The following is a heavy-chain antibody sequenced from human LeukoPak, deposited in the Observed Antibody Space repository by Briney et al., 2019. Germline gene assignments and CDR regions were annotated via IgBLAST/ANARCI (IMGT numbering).Heavy chain of an antibody. CDR3: TRLREDYGDFDY. J-gene: IGHJ4*02. Sequence: PGGSLRLSCAASGFTFSGSAMHWVRQASGKGLEWVGRIRSKANSYATAYAASVKGRFTISRDDSKNTAYLQMNSLKTEDTAVYYCTRLREDYGDFDYWGQGTLVTVSS. D-gene: IGHD4-17*01. V-gene: IGHV3-73*01. CDR2: IRSKANSYAT. CDR1: GFTFSGSA.